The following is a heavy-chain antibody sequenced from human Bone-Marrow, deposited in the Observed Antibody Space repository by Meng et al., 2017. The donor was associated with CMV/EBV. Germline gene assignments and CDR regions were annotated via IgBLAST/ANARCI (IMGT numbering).Heavy chain of an antibody. V-gene: IGHV5-51*01. D-gene: IGHD3-3*01. J-gene: IGHJ6*02. CDR1: GYNFSTYW. CDR2: IYPGDSDT. Sequence: GESLKISCTGSGYNFSTYWIAWVRQMPGKGLEWMGIIYPGDSDTRYSPSFQGQVTISADKSISTAYLQWSSLKASDTAMYYCARSYYDFWSGYSTYYYSGMDVWGQGTTVTVSS. CDR3: ARSYYDFWSGYSTYYYSGMDV.